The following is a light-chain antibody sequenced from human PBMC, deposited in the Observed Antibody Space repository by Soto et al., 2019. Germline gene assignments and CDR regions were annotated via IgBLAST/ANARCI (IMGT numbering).Light chain of an antibody. CDR2: GAS. CDR1: QSLSSN. J-gene: IGKJ1*01. V-gene: IGKV3-15*01. CDR3: QQYNDWWT. Sequence: IVMEQAPATLSLSPGGEGTLSFRASQSLSSNLTWYQHQPGQAPRLLIYGASTRATGVPARFSGSGSGTEFTLTISSLQSEDFAVYYCQQYNDWWTFGQGTKVEIK.